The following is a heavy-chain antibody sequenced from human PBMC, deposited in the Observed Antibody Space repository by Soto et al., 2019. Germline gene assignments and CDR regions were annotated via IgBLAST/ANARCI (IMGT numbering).Heavy chain of an antibody. CDR2: IVVGSGNT. CDR1: GFTFTSSA. J-gene: IGHJ4*02. Sequence: SVKVSCKASGFTFTSSAVQWVRQARGQRLEWIGWIVVGSGNTNYAQKFQERVTITRDMSTSTAYMELSSLRSEDTAVYYCAAAIFPHDDGSSGYPGRLDYWGQGTLVTVSS. CDR3: AAAIFPHDDGSSGYPGRLDY. V-gene: IGHV1-58*01. D-gene: IGHD3-22*01.